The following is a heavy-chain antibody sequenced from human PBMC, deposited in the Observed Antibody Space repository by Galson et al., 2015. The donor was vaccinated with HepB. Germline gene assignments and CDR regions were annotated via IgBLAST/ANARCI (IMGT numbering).Heavy chain of an antibody. D-gene: IGHD2-21*02. CDR1: GYTFTSYY. CDR2: INPSGGST. Sequence: SVKVSCKASGYTFTSYYMHWVRQAPGQGLEWMGIINPSGGSTSYAQKFQGRVTMTRDTSTSTVYMRLSSLRSEDTAVYYCTTRLSVTAFDYWGQGTLVTVSS. CDR3: TTRLSVTAFDY. V-gene: IGHV1-46*03. J-gene: IGHJ4*02.